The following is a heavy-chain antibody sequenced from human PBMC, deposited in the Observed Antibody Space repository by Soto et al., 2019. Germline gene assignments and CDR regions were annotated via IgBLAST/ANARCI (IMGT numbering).Heavy chain of an antibody. CDR1: GFTFSSYG. J-gene: IGHJ4*02. Sequence: QVQLVESGGGVVQPGRSLRLSCAASGFTFSSYGMHWVRQAPGKGLEWVAVISYDGSNKYYADSVKGRFTISRDNSKNTLYLQMNSLRAEDTAVYYCAKDGAGYSGYEHGDYFDYWGQGTLVTVSS. CDR3: AKDGAGYSGYEHGDYFDY. D-gene: IGHD5-12*01. CDR2: ISYDGSNK. V-gene: IGHV3-30*18.